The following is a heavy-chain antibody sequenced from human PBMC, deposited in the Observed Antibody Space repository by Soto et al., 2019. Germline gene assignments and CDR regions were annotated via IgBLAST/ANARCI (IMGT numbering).Heavy chain of an antibody. V-gene: IGHV3-23*01. CDR3: AKRSSGWYFDL. Sequence: EVPLLESGGCLVQPGGSLRLSCAASGFTFSSYAMSWVRQAPGKGLEWVSVISGSGGSTYYADSVKGRFTISRDNSMNPLYLQMNSLRAEDTAVYYCAKRSSGWYFDLWGRGTLVTVSS. J-gene: IGHJ2*01. CDR1: GFTFSSYA. D-gene: IGHD6-19*01. CDR2: ISGSGGST.